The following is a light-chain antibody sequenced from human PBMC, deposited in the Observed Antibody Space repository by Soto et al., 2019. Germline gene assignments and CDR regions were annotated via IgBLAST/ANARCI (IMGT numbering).Light chain of an antibody. CDR2: GAS. CDR3: QQYNNWPPKIT. J-gene: IGKJ4*01. V-gene: IGKV3-15*01. Sequence: EIVLTQSPGTLSLSPGESATLSCRASQSVSSDLAWYQQKPGQAPRLLTYGASTRATGIPARFSGSGSGTEFTLTISSLQSEDFAVYYCQQYNNWPPKITFGGGTKVDIK. CDR1: QSVSSD.